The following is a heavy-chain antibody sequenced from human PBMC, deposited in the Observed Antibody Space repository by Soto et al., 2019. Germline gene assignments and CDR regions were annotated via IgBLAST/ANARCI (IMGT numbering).Heavy chain of an antibody. D-gene: IGHD6-13*01. V-gene: IGHV4-34*01. J-gene: IGHJ3*02. CDR3: ARGSSIAAAGQGMDDAFDI. Sequence: QVQLQQWGAGVLKPSETLSLTCAVYGGSFSGYYWSWIRQPPGKGLEWIGEINHSGSTNYNPSLKSRVTISVDTSKNQFSLKLSSVTAADTAVYYCARGSSIAAAGQGMDDAFDIWGQGTMVTVSS. CDR2: INHSGST. CDR1: GGSFSGYY.